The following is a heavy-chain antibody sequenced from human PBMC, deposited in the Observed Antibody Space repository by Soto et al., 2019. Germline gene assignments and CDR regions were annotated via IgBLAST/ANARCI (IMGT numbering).Heavy chain of an antibody. CDR3: ARAAFHYYDSSG. J-gene: IGHJ4*02. V-gene: IGHV3-48*01. Sequence: GGSLRLSCAASGFTFSSYSMNWVRQAPGKGLEWVSYISSSSSTTYYADSVKGRFTISRDNAKNTLYLQMNSLRAEDTAVYYCARAAFHYYDSSGWDQGTLVTVSS. CDR2: ISSSSSTT. CDR1: GFTFSSYS. D-gene: IGHD3-22*01.